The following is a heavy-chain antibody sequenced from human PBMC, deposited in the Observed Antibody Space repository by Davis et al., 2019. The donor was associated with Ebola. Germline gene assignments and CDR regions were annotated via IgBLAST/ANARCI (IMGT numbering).Heavy chain of an antibody. D-gene: IGHD2-15*01. CDR3: ARAHFGRSSFDY. CDR1: GLTFRSYD. Sequence: PGGSLRLSCAASGLTFRSYDMHWVRQVTGKGLEWVSAIGTAGDTYYPGSVKGRFTISRENAKNSLYLQMNSLRAGDTAVYYCARAHFGRSSFDYWGQGTLVTVSS. J-gene: IGHJ4*02. V-gene: IGHV3-13*01. CDR2: IGTAGDT.